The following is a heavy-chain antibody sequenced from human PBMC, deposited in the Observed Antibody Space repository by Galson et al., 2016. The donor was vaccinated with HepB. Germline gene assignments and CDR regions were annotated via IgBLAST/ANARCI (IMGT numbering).Heavy chain of an antibody. CDR1: GFTFSSYA. Sequence: SLRLSCAASGFTFSSYAMSWVRQAPGKGLEWVSTISGSADSTYYADSVKGRFSISRDKSRNTLYGQMNSLRAEDTAIYYCAKMKYNGSGSRGTFDIWGPGTMVTVSS. CDR2: ISGSADST. J-gene: IGHJ3*02. CDR3: AKMKYNGSGSRGTFDI. D-gene: IGHD3-10*01. V-gene: IGHV3-23*01.